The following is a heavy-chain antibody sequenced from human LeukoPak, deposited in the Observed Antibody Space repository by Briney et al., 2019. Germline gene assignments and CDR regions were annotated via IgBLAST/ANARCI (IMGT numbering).Heavy chain of an antibody. CDR3: ARDRSSSGYYPFDY. V-gene: IGHV3-48*02. CDR2: ISTTGSTI. Sequence: PGGSLRLSCAASGFIFSSYSMNWVRQALGKGLEWVSYISTTGSTIYYADSVKGRFTISRDNAKNSLYLQMNSLRDEDTAVYYCARDRSSSGYYPFDYWGQGTLVTVSS. D-gene: IGHD3-22*01. CDR1: GFIFSSYS. J-gene: IGHJ4*02.